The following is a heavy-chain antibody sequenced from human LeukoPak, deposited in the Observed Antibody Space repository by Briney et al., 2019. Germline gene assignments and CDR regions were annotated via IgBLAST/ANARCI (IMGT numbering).Heavy chain of an antibody. CDR3: ARDLRYYGSGGDQGYFDY. CDR2: ISSSSSYI. Sequence: GGSLRLSCAASGFTFSSYSMNWVRQAPGKGLEWVSSISSSSSYIYYADSVKGRFTISRDNAKNSLYLQMNSLRAEDTAVYYCARDLRYYGSGGDQGYFDYWGQGTLVTVSS. V-gene: IGHV3-21*01. CDR1: GFTFSSYS. J-gene: IGHJ4*02. D-gene: IGHD3-10*01.